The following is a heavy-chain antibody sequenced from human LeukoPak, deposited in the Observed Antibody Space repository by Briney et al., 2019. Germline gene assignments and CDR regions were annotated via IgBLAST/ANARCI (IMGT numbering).Heavy chain of an antibody. CDR3: ARTTTVTTESFDY. D-gene: IGHD4-17*01. CDR2: IYHSGST. J-gene: IGHJ4*02. CDR1: GGPISSSNW. Sequence: PSETLSLTCAVSGGPISSSNWWSWVRQPPGKGLEWIGEIYHSGSTNYNPSLKSRVTISVDKSKNQFSLKLSSVTAADTAVYYCARTTTVTTESFDYWGQRTLVTVSS. V-gene: IGHV4-4*02.